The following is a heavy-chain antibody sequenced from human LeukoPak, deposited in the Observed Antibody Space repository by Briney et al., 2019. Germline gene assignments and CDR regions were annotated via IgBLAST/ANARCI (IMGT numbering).Heavy chain of an antibody. CDR1: GGSISSYY. Sequence: SETLSLTCTVSGGSISSYYWSWIRQPPGKGLEWIGYIYYSGSTNYNPSLKSRVTISVDTSKNQFSLKLSSVTAADTAVYYCARTRWLRGYYYYGMDVWGQGTTVTVS. D-gene: IGHD5-12*01. V-gene: IGHV4-59*01. CDR2: IYYSGST. J-gene: IGHJ6*02. CDR3: ARTRWLRGYYYYGMDV.